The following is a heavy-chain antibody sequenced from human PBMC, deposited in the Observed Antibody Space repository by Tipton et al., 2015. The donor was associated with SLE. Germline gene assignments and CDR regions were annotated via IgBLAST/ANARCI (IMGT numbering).Heavy chain of an antibody. Sequence: TLSLTCAVSGGSISSTNWWNWVRQPPGKGLEWIGEIYHSGTTYYNPSLKSRVTISLDKSMNQFSLRLSSVTAADTAVYYCARDRRGWYFDLWGRGTLVTVSS. J-gene: IGHJ2*01. CDR2: IYHSGTT. CDR1: GGSISSTNW. CDR3: ARDRRGWYFDL. D-gene: IGHD3-10*01. V-gene: IGHV4-4*02.